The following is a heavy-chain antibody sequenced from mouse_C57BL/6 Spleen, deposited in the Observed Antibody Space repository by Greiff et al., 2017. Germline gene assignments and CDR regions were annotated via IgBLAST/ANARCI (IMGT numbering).Heavy chain of an antibody. CDR1: GYTFTGYC. CDR2: ILPGSGST. Sequence: QVQLQQSGAELMKPGASVKLSCKASGYTFTGYCIEWVKQRPGHGLEWIGEILPGSGSTYYNAKFKGKATFTADTSSNTAYMQLSSLTTEDAAVYYCANSYYDNHLFAYWGQGTLVTVSA. D-gene: IGHD2-4*01. V-gene: IGHV1-9*01. CDR3: ANSYYDNHLFAY. J-gene: IGHJ3*01.